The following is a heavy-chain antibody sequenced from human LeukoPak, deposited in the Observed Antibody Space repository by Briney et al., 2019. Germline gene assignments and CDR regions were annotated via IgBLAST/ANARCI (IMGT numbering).Heavy chain of an antibody. Sequence: SETLSLTCAVYGGSFSGYYWSWIRQPPGKGLEWIGEINHSGSTNYNPSLKSRVTISVDTSKNQFSLKLSSVTAADTAVYYCARGPFYYYGVDVWGQGTTVTVSS. CDR1: GGSFSGYY. CDR3: ARGPFYYYGVDV. J-gene: IGHJ6*02. V-gene: IGHV4-34*01. CDR2: INHSGST.